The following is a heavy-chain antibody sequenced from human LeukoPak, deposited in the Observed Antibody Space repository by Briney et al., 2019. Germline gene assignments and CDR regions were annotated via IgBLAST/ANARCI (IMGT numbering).Heavy chain of an antibody. D-gene: IGHD3-22*01. CDR1: GFXFSSYG. CDR2: IWYDGSNK. J-gene: IGHJ4*02. Sequence: GGSLRLFCGASGFXFSSYGIHWVRQVPGKGLEWVAVIWYDGSNKYYADSVKGRFTISRDSSKNTLYLQMNSLRAEDTAVYYCARELPPVVRYYFDYWGQGTLVTVSS. V-gene: IGHV3-33*01. CDR3: ARELPPVVRYYFDY.